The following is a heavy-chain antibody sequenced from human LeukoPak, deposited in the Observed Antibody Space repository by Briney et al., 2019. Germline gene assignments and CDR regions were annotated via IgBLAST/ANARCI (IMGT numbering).Heavy chain of an antibody. Sequence: GGSLRLSCAASGFTFSSYSMNWVRQAPGKGLEWVSSISSSSSYIYYADSVKGRFTISRDNAKNSLYLQMNSLRAEDTAVYYCARVGVRGGYDWLVGYYFDYWGQGTLVTVSS. V-gene: IGHV3-21*01. CDR1: GFTFSSYS. J-gene: IGHJ4*02. CDR2: ISSSSSYI. D-gene: IGHD5-12*01. CDR3: ARVGVRGGYDWLVGYYFDY.